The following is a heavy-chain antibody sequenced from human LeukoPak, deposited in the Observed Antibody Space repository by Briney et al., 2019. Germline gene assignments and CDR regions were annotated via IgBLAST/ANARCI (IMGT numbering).Heavy chain of an antibody. CDR3: TTQDIVVVPAAPRPDYKDY. V-gene: IGHV3-30*03. CDR1: GFTFSNYV. Sequence: GRSLRLSCAASGFTFSNYVMHWVRQAPGKGLEWVAVLSSDGSNKYCADSVKGRFTISRDDSKNTLYLQMNSLKTEDTAVYYCTTQDIVVVPAAPRPDYKDYWGQGTLVTVSS. D-gene: IGHD2-2*01. CDR2: LSSDGSNK. J-gene: IGHJ4*02.